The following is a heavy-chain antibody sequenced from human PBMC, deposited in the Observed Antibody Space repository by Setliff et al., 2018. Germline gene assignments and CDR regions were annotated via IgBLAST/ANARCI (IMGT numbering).Heavy chain of an antibody. CDR3: AQKHQRASWAFDP. D-gene: IGHD2-2*01. CDR1: GYSFPSYW. CDR2: IFPADADT. Sequence: GESLKISCEASGYSFPSYWIAWVRQVPGKGLEWMGMIFPADADTRYNPSFKGQVTMSLDRSITTAYLQWDSLKASDTAIYYCAQKHQRASWAFDPWGRGTLVTVSS. V-gene: IGHV5-51*01. J-gene: IGHJ5*02.